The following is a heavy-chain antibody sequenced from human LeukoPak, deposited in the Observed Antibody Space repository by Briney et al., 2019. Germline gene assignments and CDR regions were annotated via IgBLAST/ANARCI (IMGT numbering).Heavy chain of an antibody. V-gene: IGHV4-61*02. CDR3: ARVDYDILTGYSYNWFDP. D-gene: IGHD3-9*01. CDR1: GGSISSGSYY. J-gene: IGHJ5*02. CDR2: IYTSGST. Sequence: SQTLSLTCTVSGGSISSGSYYWSWIRQPAGKGLEWIGRIYTSGSTNYNPSLKSRVTISVDTSKNQFSLKLSSVTAADTAVYYCARVDYDILTGYSYNWFDPWGQGTLVTVSS.